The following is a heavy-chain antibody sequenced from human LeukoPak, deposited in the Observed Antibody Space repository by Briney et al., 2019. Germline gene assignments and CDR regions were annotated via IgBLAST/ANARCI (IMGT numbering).Heavy chain of an antibody. D-gene: IGHD5-24*01. CDR3: ARLAAAAGRYIQFFY. V-gene: IGHV4-59*08. CDR2: IHDSGSN. Sequence: SETLSLTCTVSGGSISNYYWSWIRQSPEKGLEWIGYIHDSGSNNYNPPLKNRVTISADTYNKKFSLKLSSVPAAHTAVYYCARLAAAAGRYIQFFYWGQGTLVTVSS. J-gene: IGHJ4*02. CDR1: GGSISNYY.